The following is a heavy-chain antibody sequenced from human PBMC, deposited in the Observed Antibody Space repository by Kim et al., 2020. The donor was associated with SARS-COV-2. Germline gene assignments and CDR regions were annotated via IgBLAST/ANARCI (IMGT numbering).Heavy chain of an antibody. V-gene: IGHV3-48*03. CDR2: ISSSGSTI. D-gene: IGHD2-15*01. CDR3: ARGKPTSRGYCSGGSCANFDY. CDR1: GFTFSSYE. J-gene: IGHJ4*02. Sequence: GGSLRLSCAASGFTFSSYEMNWVRQAPGKGLEWVSYISSSGSTIYYADSVKGRFTISRDNAKNSLYLQMNSLRAEDTAVYYCARGKPTSRGYCSGGSCANFDYWGQGTLVTVSS.